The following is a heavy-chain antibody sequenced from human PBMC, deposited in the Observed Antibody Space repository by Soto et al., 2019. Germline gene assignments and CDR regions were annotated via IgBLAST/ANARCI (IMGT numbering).Heavy chain of an antibody. J-gene: IGHJ4*02. CDR2: IYYSGRT. CDR3: ARQRTTVVTQAYFDH. V-gene: IGHV4-39*01. D-gene: IGHD2-21*02. CDR1: GESISSSSYY. Sequence: LSLTCIVSGESISSSSYYWGWIRQPPGKGLEWIGSIYYSGRTYYNPSFKSRVTISIDTSKNQFSLKLSSVTATDTAVYYCARQRTTVVTQAYFDHWGQGAMVTVYS.